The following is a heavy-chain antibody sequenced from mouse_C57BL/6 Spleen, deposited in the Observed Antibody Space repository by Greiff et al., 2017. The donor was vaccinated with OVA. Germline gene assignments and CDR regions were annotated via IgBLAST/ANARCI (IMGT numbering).Heavy chain of an antibody. Sequence: QVQLQQSGAELMKPGASVKLSCKATGYTFTGYWIEWVKQRPGHGLEWIGEILPGSGSTNYNEKFKGKATFTADTFSNTAYMQLSSLTTEDSAIYYCARNPPHYYGSSYDWYFDVWGTGTTVTVSS. CDR2: ILPGSGST. CDR3: ARNPPHYYGSSYDWYFDV. V-gene: IGHV1-9*01. CDR1: GYTFTGYW. D-gene: IGHD1-1*01. J-gene: IGHJ1*03.